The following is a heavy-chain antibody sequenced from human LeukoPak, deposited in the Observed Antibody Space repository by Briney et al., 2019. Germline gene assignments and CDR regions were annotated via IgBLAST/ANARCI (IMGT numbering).Heavy chain of an antibody. J-gene: IGHJ4*02. D-gene: IGHD2-2*01. CDR3: ARYYSSTSCVDY. Sequence: SETLSLTCAVYGGSFSGYYWSWIRQPPGKGLEWIGEINHSGSTNYNPSLKSRVTISVDTSKNQFSLKLSSVTAADTAVYYCARYYSSTSCVDYWGQGTLVTVSS. CDR2: INHSGST. V-gene: IGHV4-34*01. CDR1: GGSFSGYY.